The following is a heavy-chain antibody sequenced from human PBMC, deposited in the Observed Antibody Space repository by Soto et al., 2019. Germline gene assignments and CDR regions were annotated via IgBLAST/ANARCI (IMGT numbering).Heavy chain of an antibody. J-gene: IGHJ6*03. CDR2: MNPNTDNT. D-gene: IGHD3-10*01. CDR3: ARVQPVSRFLLWPQGPYYPMDP. CDR1: GYAFTNYD. V-gene: IGHV1-8*01. Sequence: QVQLLQSGAEVKKPGASVKVSCKTSGYAFTNYDINWVRQAAGQGLEWMGWMNPNTDNTGYAQKFQGRVAMTRNTSISTAYMELSSLTSEDPAIYFCARVQPVSRFLLWPQGPYYPMDPWGNGTTVPVPS.